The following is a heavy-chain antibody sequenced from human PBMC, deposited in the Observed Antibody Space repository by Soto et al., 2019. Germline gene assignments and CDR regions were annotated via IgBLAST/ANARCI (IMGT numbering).Heavy chain of an antibody. D-gene: IGHD5-12*01. CDR1: GGSFSGYY. V-gene: IGHV4-34*01. Sequence: PSETLSLTCAVYGGSFSGYYWSWIRQPPGKGLEWIGEINHSGSTNYNPSLKSRVTISVDTSKNQFSLKLSSVTAADTAVYYCASLGVATINYYYYYYGMDVWGQGTTVTVSS. CDR3: ASLGVATINYYYYYYGMDV. CDR2: INHSGST. J-gene: IGHJ6*02.